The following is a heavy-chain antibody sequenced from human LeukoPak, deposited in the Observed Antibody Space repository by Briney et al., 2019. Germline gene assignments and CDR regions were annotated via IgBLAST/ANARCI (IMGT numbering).Heavy chain of an antibody. CDR1: GGSISTYY. V-gene: IGHV4-59*01. CDR2: IYYSGST. J-gene: IGHJ4*02. Sequence: PSETLSPTCTVSGGSISTYYWSWIRQPPGKGLEWIGYIYYSGSTNHNPSLKSRVTISADTSKNQLSLKLTSVLAADTAVYYCARGKDYYDTSGYPTFHYWGQGTLVTVSS. D-gene: IGHD3-22*01. CDR3: ARGKDYYDTSGYPTFHY.